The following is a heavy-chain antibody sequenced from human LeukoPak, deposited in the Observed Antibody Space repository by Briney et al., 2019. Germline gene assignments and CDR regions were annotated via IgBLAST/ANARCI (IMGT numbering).Heavy chain of an antibody. V-gene: IGHV3-11*01. CDR3: ARDRGGGDYYDNSGYPPPQFDP. J-gene: IGHJ5*02. D-gene: IGHD3-22*01. CDR2: ISSSGSTI. Sequence: GGSLRLSCAASGFTFSDYYMSWIRPAPGKGLEWVSYISSSGSTIYYADSVKGRFTISRANAKNSLYLQMNTLRAEDTAVYYCARDRGGGDYYDNSGYPPPQFDPWGQGTLVTVSS. CDR1: GFTFSDYY.